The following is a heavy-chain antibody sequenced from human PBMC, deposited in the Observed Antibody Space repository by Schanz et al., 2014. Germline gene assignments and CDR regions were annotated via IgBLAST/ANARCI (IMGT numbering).Heavy chain of an antibody. CDR3: ARGGSVATIAPYTWFDP. D-gene: IGHD5-12*01. V-gene: IGHV4-61*02. Sequence: QVLLQESGPVLVKPSETLSLTCTVSGGSISSGVHYWSWVRQPAGRGLEWIGRIYSRGSSTYNPSLKSRVPTPIDTSNNQFPLKLTSVTAADTAVYYCARGGSVATIAPYTWFDPWGQGTLVTVSS. J-gene: IGHJ5*02. CDR2: IYSRGSS. CDR1: GGSISSGVHY.